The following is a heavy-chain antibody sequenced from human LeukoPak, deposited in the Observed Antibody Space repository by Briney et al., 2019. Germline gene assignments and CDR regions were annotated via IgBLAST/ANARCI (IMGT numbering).Heavy chain of an antibody. CDR1: GFTFSSYG. D-gene: IGHD3-22*01. CDR2: ISYSGGTT. CDR3: ARDTVVTHYWYFDL. Sequence: RAGGSLRLSCAASGFTFSSYGMSWVRQAPGKGLEWVSGISYSGGTTYYADSVKGRFTISRDNAKNSLYLQMNSLRAEDTAVYYCARDTVVTHYWYFDLWGRGTLVTVSS. J-gene: IGHJ2*01. V-gene: IGHV3-21*01.